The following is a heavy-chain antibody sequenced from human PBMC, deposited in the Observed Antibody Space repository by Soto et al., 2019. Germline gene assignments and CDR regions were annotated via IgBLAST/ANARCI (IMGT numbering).Heavy chain of an antibody. CDR1: GGTFSSYA. Sequence: QVQLVQSGAEVKKPGSSVKVSCKASGGTFSSYAISWVRQAPGQGLEWMGGIIPIFGTANYAQKFQGRVTITADESPSTAYMELSSLRSEDTAVYYCARGVSLRRITIFGVVTSYGMDVWGQGTTVTVSS. D-gene: IGHD3-3*01. V-gene: IGHV1-69*01. CDR2: IIPIFGTA. CDR3: ARGVSLRRITIFGVVTSYGMDV. J-gene: IGHJ6*02.